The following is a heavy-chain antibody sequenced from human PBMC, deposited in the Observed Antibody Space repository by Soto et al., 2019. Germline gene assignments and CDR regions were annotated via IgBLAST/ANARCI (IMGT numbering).Heavy chain of an antibody. CDR1: GGSVSSGSYY. J-gene: IGHJ5*02. V-gene: IGHV4-61*01. Sequence: PSETLSLTCTVSGGSVSSGSYYWSWIRQPPGKGLEWIGYIYYSGSTNYNPSLKSRVTISVDTSKNQFSLKLSSVTAADTAVYYCARDLVPSRYCTNGVCLNGWFDPWGQGTLVTVSS. D-gene: IGHD2-8*01. CDR3: ARDLVPSRYCTNGVCLNGWFDP. CDR2: IYYSGST.